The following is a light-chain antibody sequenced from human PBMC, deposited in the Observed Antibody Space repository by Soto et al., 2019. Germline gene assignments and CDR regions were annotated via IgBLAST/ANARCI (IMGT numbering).Light chain of an antibody. CDR1: SSDVGGYNY. Sequence: QSALTQPASVSGSPGQSITISCTGTSSDVGGYNYVSWYQQHPGKAPKLMIYDVSYRPSGVSNRFSGCKSGNTASLTISGLQAEDEADYYCTSYTSSSTLEVFGGGTNLTVL. J-gene: IGLJ2*01. CDR2: DVS. V-gene: IGLV2-14*01. CDR3: TSYTSSSTLEV.